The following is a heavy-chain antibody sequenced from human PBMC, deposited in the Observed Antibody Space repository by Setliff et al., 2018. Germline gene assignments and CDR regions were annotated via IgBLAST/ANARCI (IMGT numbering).Heavy chain of an antibody. J-gene: IGHJ1*01. V-gene: IGHV1-18*01. CDR1: GYTFTSYG. D-gene: IGHD1-26*01. CDR3: ATRGDSGSYYAAEYFQH. CDR2: ISAYNGYT. Sequence: ASVNVSCKASGYTFTSYGISWARQAPGQGLEWMGWISAYNGYTNYAQKLQGRVTMTTDTSTSTAYMELRSLRSDDTAVYYCATRGDSGSYYAAEYFQHWGQGTLVTVSS.